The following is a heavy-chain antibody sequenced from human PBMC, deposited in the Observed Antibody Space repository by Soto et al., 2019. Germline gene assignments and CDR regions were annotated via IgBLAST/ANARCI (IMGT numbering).Heavy chain of an antibody. Sequence: PGESLKISCTGSGYSFSTYWIAWVRQMPGKGLEWMGIIYPGESDTRYSPSFQGQVTISADTSTKTAYLQWSSLKASDTAIYYCPSLPHFLWFGALTSRASYFHYWGPGTLVNVSS. D-gene: IGHD3-10*01. V-gene: IGHV5-51*01. CDR2: IYPGESDT. J-gene: IGHJ4*02. CDR1: GYSFSTYW. CDR3: PSLPHFLWFGALTSRASYFHY.